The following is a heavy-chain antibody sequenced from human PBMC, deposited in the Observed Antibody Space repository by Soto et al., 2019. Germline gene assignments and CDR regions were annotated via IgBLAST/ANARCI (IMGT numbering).Heavy chain of an antibody. CDR1: GFIFSTYS. CDR2: IDTGSGTI. Sequence: VHLVESGGNLVLPGGSLRLSSEASGFIFSTYSMNWVRQAPGKGLEWVSYIDTGSGTIHYADSVEGRFTISRDNVKNSLYLHMNSLRDEDTAVYYCSRDTRPDGDNFDHWGQGTLVTVSS. V-gene: IGHV3-48*02. J-gene: IGHJ5*02. CDR3: SRDTRPDGDNFDH. D-gene: IGHD1-26*01.